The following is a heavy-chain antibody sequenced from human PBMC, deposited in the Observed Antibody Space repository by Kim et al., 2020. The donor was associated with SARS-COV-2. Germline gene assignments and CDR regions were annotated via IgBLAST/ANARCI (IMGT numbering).Heavy chain of an antibody. J-gene: IGHJ4*02. CDR3: ARGGPTLAAAGMIDY. D-gene: IGHD6-13*01. V-gene: IGHV1-46*01. Sequence: QKFQGRVTMTRDTSTSTVYMELSSLRSEDTAVYYCARGGPTLAAAGMIDYWGQGTLVTVSS.